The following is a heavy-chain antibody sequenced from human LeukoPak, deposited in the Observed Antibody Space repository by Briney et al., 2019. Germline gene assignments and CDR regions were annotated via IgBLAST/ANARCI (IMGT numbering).Heavy chain of an antibody. J-gene: IGHJ6*03. V-gene: IGHV1-69*05. D-gene: IGHD1-1*01. CDR2: IIPIFGTA. CDR3: ASPYNWNYYYYMDV. Sequence: ASVKVSCKASGGTFSSYAISCVRQAPGQGLEWMGGIIPIFGTANYAQKFQGRVTITTDESTSTAYMELSSLRSEDTAVYYCASPYNWNYYYYMDVWGKGTTVTVSS. CDR1: GGTFSSYA.